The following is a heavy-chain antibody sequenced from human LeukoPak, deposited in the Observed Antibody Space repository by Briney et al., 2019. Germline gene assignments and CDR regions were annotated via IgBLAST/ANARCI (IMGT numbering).Heavy chain of an antibody. CDR2: IYYSGST. D-gene: IGHD1-26*01. J-gene: IGHJ4*02. CDR1: GGSISSHY. CDR3: ARVPSLQWGHFDY. V-gene: IGHV4-59*11. Sequence: SETLSLTCTVSGGSISSHYWSWIRQPPGKGLEWIGYIYYSGSTNYNPSLKSRVTISVDTSKNQFSLKLSSVTAADTAVYYCARVPSLQWGHFDYWGQGTLVTVSS.